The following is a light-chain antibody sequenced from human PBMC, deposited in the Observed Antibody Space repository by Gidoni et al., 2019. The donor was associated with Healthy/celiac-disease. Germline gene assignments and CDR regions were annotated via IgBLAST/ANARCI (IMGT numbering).Light chain of an antibody. J-gene: IGKJ1*01. CDR3: QQYGSSPT. CDR2: GAS. Sequence: EIVSTQSPGTLSLSPGERATTCCRASQRVSSSYLAWYQQKPGQAPRLLIYGASSRATGIPDRFSGSGSGTDFTLTISRLEPEDFAEYYCQQYGSSPTFGQGTKVEIK. CDR1: QRVSSSY. V-gene: IGKV3-20*01.